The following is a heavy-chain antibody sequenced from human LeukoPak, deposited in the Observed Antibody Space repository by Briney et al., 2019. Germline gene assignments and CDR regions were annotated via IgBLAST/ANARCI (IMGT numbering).Heavy chain of an antibody. J-gene: IGHJ3*02. CDR2: IYYSGST. D-gene: IGHD6-6*01. V-gene: IGHV4-59*01. Sequence: SETLSLTGTVSGGSISSYCWSWIWQPPGKGLEWIGYIYYSGSTNYNPSLKSRVTISVDTSENQFSLKLRSVTAADTAVYYCARGSIAARNDAFDIWGQGTMVTVSS. CDR1: GGSISSYC. CDR3: ARGSIAARNDAFDI.